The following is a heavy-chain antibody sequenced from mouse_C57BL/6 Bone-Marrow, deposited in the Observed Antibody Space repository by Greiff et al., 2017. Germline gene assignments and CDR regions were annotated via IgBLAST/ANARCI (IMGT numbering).Heavy chain of an antibody. CDR1: GYTFTSYW. Sequence: QVQLQQPGAELVRPGTSVKLSCKASGYTFTSYWMHWVKQRPGQGLEWIGVIDPSDSYTNYNQKFKGKATLTVDTSSSTAYMQLSSLTSEDSAVYYCARSRWPRWYYAMDYWGQGTSGTDSS. D-gene: IGHD1-1*02. CDR2: IDPSDSYT. J-gene: IGHJ4*01. V-gene: IGHV1-59*01. CDR3: ARSRWPRWYYAMDY.